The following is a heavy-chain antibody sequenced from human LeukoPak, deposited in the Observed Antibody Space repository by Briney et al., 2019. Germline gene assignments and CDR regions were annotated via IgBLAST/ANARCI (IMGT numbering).Heavy chain of an antibody. V-gene: IGHV3-33*01. CDR2: IWYDGNNK. Sequence: PGGSLRLSCAASGFTFSNYGMHWVRQAPGKGLEWVAVIWYDGNNKYYADSVKGRSTASRDNSKNTLYLQMNSLRAEDTAVYYCARDRWSSTSYNDYWGQGTLVTVSS. J-gene: IGHJ4*02. CDR3: ARDRWSSTSYNDY. CDR1: GFTFSNYG. D-gene: IGHD2-2*01.